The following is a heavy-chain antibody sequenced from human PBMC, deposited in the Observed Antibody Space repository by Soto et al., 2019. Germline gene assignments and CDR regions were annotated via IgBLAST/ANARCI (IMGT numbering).Heavy chain of an antibody. J-gene: IGHJ4*02. CDR2: IYHSGST. V-gene: IGHV4-38-2*02. D-gene: IGHD6-19*01. CDR1: GYSISSGYY. CDR3: ARDRSSGWYFRYYFDY. Sequence: GTLSLTFAVSGYSISSGYYWCWIRQPPGKGLEWIGSIYHSGSTYYNPSLKSRVTISVDTSKNQFSLKLSSVTAADTAVYYCARDRSSGWYFRYYFDYWGQGTLVTVSS.